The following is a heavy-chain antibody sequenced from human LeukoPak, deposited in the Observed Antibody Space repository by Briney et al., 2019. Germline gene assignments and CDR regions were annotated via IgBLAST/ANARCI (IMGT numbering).Heavy chain of an antibody. V-gene: IGHV3-21*06. Sequence: GGSLRLSCAASGFTFSSYSMNWVRQAPGKGLEWVSSISGNSRYIYYADSMRGRFTISRDNAKNSLYLQMNSLKPEDTAVYYCARVAEAAAFDSWGQGTLVTVSS. CDR3: ARVAEAAAFDS. CDR2: ISGNSRYI. CDR1: GFTFSSYS. D-gene: IGHD6-13*01. J-gene: IGHJ4*02.